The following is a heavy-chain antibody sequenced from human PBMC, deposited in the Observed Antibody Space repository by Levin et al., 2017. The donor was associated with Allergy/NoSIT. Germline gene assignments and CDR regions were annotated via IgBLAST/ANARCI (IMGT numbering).Heavy chain of an antibody. D-gene: IGHD6-13*01. CDR1: GYTFTGYY. CDR3: ARDFKYSSSWYQQDDAFDI. Sequence: GESLKISCKASGYTFTGYYMHWVRQAPGQGLEWMGWINPNSGGTNYAQKFRGRVTMTRDTSISTAYMELSRLRSDDTAVYYCARDFKYSSSWYQQDDAFDIWGQGTMVTVSS. J-gene: IGHJ3*02. CDR2: INPNSGGT. V-gene: IGHV1-2*02.